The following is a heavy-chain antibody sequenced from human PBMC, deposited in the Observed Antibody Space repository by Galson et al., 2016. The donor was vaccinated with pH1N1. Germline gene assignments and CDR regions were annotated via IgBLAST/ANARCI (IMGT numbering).Heavy chain of an antibody. CDR2: VNPGGSTI. Sequence: QSGAEVKKPGESLKISCKASGYSFISQWIAWVRQVPGKGLEWVGVVNPGGSTIRYSPSFQGQVTISSDKSISTAYLHGISLRASDTATYYCARQYDFGDYRGNAFDIWGQGTVVLVSS. CDR1: GYSFISQW. D-gene: IGHD4-17*01. V-gene: IGHV5-51*03. CDR3: ARQYDFGDYRGNAFDI. J-gene: IGHJ3*02.